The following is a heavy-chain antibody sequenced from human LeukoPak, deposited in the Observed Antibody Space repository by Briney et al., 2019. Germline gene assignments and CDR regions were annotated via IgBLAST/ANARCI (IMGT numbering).Heavy chain of an antibody. CDR3: ARRSECSGGSCYLGPVGY. J-gene: IGHJ4*02. V-gene: IGHV5-51*01. Sequence: GAALEISWEGAGSIFTSYWIGGGRQVGGKGVEWMGIIYPGDADTRDSPSWQGQVTISADTSISTAYLQWSSLKASDTAMYYCARRSECSGGSCYLGPVGYWGQGTLVTVSS. CDR1: GSIFTSYW. D-gene: IGHD2-15*01. CDR2: IYPGDADT.